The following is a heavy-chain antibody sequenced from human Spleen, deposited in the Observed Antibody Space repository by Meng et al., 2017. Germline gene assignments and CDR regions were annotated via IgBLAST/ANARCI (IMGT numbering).Heavy chain of an antibody. V-gene: IGHV2-26*01. CDR2: IFSNDEK. J-gene: IGHJ5*02. CDR3: ARTRPYCSGGSCYSGWFDP. D-gene: IGHD2-15*01. CDR1: GFSLSNARMG. Sequence: SGPTLVKPTETLTLTCTVSGFSLSNARMGVSWIRQPPGKALEWLAHIFSNDEKSYSTSLKSRLTISKDTSKSQVVLTMTNMDPVDTATYYCARTRPYCSGGSCYSGWFDPWGQGTLVTVS.